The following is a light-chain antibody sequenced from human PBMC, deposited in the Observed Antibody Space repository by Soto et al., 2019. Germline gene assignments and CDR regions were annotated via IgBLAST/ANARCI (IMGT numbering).Light chain of an antibody. CDR1: QSVSAN. CDR3: QQYNDWPLT. CDR2: GAS. J-gene: IGKJ4*01. V-gene: IGKV3D-15*01. Sequence: EIVMTQSPASVSVSPGARAPLSCRASQSVSANLAWYQQKFGQAPRLLIYGASTRATGIAARFSGSGSGTEFTLTISSLQSEDFAVYYCQQYNDWPLTFGGGTKVDIK.